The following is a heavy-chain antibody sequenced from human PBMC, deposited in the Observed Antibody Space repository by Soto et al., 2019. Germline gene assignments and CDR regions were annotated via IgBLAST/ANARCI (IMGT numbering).Heavy chain of an antibody. D-gene: IGHD2-2*01. V-gene: IGHV1-46*03. CDR1: GYTFTSYY. CDR3: ARWGEYCSSTSCYQKLGY. J-gene: IGHJ4*02. CDR2: INPSGCST. Sequence: ASLKVSCKASGYTFTSYYMHWVRQAPGQGREWMGIINPSGCSTSYAQKFQGRVTMTRDTSPRTVYMELSSLRSEDTAVYYCARWGEYCSSTSCYQKLGYWGQGTLVTVP.